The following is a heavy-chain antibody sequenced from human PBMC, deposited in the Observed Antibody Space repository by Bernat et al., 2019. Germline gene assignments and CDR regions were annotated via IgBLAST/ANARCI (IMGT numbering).Heavy chain of an antibody. D-gene: IGHD4-11*01. J-gene: IGHJ6*03. CDR3: ARAPTVKYYYYMDV. CDR2: IGTAGDT. V-gene: IGHV3-13*01. CDR1: RFTFSSYD. Sequence: VQLVESGGGVVQPGRSLRLSCAASRFTFSSYDMHWVRQATGKGLEWVSAIGTAGDTYYPGSVKGRFTISRENAKNSLYLQMNSLRAGDTAVYYCARAPTVKYYYYMDVWGKGTTVTVSS.